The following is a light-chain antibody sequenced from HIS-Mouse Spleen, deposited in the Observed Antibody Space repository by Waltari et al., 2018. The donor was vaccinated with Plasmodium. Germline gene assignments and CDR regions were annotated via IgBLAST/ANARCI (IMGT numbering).Light chain of an antibody. V-gene: IGLV3-10*01. CDR1: ALPKKY. Sequence: SYELTQPPSVSVSPGQPARITCSGDALPKKYAYWYQQKSGQAPVLVIDEDSKRPSGIAGRFSGARSGTMATFTISGAQVEDEADYYCCSTDSSGNHRVFGGGTKLTVL. CDR3: CSTDSSGNHRV. CDR2: EDS. J-gene: IGLJ3*02.